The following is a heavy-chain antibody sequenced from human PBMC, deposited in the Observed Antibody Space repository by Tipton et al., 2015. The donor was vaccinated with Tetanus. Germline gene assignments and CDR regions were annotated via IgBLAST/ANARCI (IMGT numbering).Heavy chain of an antibody. Sequence: GSLRLSCAASGFSFRSYWMHWVRQSPGKGLVWVSRIKSDGTKTTYADSVKGRFTISRDNAKNTLYLQMDNLRAEDTAVYYCVKDRGTQSGSGTYNFDLWGQGTLVTVSS. CDR2: IKSDGTKT. CDR1: GFSFRSYW. J-gene: IGHJ4*02. CDR3: VKDRGTQSGSGTYNFDL. V-gene: IGHV3-74*03. D-gene: IGHD3-10*01.